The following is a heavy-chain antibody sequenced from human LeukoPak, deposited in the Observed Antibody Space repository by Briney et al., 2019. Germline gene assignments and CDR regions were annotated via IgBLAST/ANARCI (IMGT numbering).Heavy chain of an antibody. CDR2: INPNSGGT. D-gene: IGHD5-18*01. J-gene: IGHJ4*02. Sequence: ASVKVSCKASGYTFTGYYMHWVRQAPGQGLEWMGWINPNSGGTNYAQKFQGRVTMTRDTSISTAYMELSRLRSDDTAVYYCARAPRRYSYGLYYFDYWGQGTLVTVSS. CDR3: ARAPRRYSYGLYYFDY. CDR1: GYTFTGYY. V-gene: IGHV1-2*02.